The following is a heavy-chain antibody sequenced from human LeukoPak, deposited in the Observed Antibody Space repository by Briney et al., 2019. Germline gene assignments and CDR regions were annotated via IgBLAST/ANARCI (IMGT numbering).Heavy chain of an antibody. CDR2: IWNDGSNT. Sequence: GRSLRLSCVASGFTFSDYGMHWVRQAPGKGLEWVAVIWNDGSNTYYGDSVKGLFTISRDNSKNTVYLQMNSLRAEDTAVYYCARDNAGLVKHLDAFDLWGQGTMVTVAS. CDR1: GFTFSDYG. V-gene: IGHV3-33*08. J-gene: IGHJ3*01. D-gene: IGHD1-26*01. CDR3: ARDNAGLVKHLDAFDL.